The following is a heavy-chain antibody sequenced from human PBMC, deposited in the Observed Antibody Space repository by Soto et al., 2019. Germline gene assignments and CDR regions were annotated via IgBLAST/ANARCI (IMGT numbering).Heavy chain of an antibody. CDR3: ARDLFGIDD. Sequence: QVQLVQSGAEVKKPGASVKVSCKASGYTFTSYGISWVRQAPGQGLEWMGWINPYNGNTNYAQKLQGRVTMTTDTSTNTAHLPLRSLSSDGRAVYYWARDLFGIDDGGQGTLATVSS. V-gene: IGHV1-18*01. CDR2: INPYNGNT. CDR1: GYTFTSYG. D-gene: IGHD3-16*01. J-gene: IGHJ4*02.